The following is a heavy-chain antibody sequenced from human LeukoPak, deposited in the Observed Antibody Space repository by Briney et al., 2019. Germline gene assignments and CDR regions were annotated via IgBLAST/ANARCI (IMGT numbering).Heavy chain of an antibody. CDR3: AGRGYSYGNDY. D-gene: IGHD5-18*01. CDR1: GGSISSYY. J-gene: IGHJ4*02. Sequence: PSETLSLTCTVSGGSISSYYRSWLRQPPGKGLEWIGYIYYSGSTNYNPSLTSRGTISVDTSKNQFSLKLSSVTAADTAVYYCAGRGYSYGNDYWGQGTLVTVSS. CDR2: IYYSGST. V-gene: IGHV4-59*01.